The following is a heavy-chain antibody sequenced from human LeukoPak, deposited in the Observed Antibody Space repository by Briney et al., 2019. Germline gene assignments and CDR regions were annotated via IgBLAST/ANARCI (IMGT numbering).Heavy chain of an antibody. J-gene: IGHJ6*03. Sequence: GASVKVSCKASGYTFTGYYMHWVRQAPGQGLEWMGWINPNSGGTNYAQKLQGRVTMTTDTSTSTAYMELRSLRSDDTAVYYCARVEYTYGSGSYSSYYYYMDVWGKGTTVTISS. CDR3: ARVEYTYGSGSYSSYYYYMDV. CDR2: INPNSGGT. D-gene: IGHD3-10*01. CDR1: GYTFTGYY. V-gene: IGHV1-2*02.